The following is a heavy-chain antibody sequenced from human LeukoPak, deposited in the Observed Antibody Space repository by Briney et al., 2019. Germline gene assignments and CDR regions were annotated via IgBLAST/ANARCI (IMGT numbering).Heavy chain of an antibody. CDR3: ARDPHYGDYNF. J-gene: IGHJ4*02. CDR1: GFTFSSYS. CDR2: ISSGSGNI. D-gene: IGHD4-17*01. V-gene: IGHV3-21*01. Sequence: PGGSLRLSCAASGFTFSSYSMNWVRQAPGKGLEWVSSISSGSGNIYYADSVKGRVTISRDNAQNSLYLQMNSLRAEDTAVYYCARDPHYGDYNFWGQGTLVTVSS.